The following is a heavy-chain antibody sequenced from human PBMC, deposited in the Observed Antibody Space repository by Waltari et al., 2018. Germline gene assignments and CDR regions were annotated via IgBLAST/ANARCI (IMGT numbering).Heavy chain of an antibody. CDR3: AVTLSAAPFYGLDV. J-gene: IGHJ6*02. V-gene: IGHV1-18*01. Sequence: QVQLVQSGTEVKKPGASVKVSCKASGYTFTSYGITWMRQAPGQGLEWMGWISACTGNTHSAQKFQDRVTITAATSTSTAYMEVSSLRSDDTAMYYCAVTLSAAPFYGLDVWGQGTTVTVFS. D-gene: IGHD6-13*01. CDR2: ISACTGNT. CDR1: GYTFTSYG.